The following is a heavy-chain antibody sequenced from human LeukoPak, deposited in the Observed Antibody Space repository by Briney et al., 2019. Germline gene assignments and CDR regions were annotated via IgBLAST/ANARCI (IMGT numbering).Heavy chain of an antibody. CDR2: IYSNGIT. CDR1: GGSIFSYY. D-gene: IGHD3-22*01. Sequence: SETLFLTCTVSGGSIFSYYFNWIRQPPGKGLEWIGYIYSNGITNYNPSLRSRGTISIATSKNQFSLRLRSVTAADTAIYYCASRAYYDTSGYYPASGYFDLWGRGTLVTVSS. J-gene: IGHJ2*01. V-gene: IGHV4-4*08. CDR3: ASRAYYDTSGYYPASGYFDL.